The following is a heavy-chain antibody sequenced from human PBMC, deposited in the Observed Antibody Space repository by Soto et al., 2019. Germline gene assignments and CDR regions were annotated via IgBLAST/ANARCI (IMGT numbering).Heavy chain of an antibody. D-gene: IGHD6-19*01. CDR1: XXTXSSYA. CDR2: IIPIFGTA. CDR3: ARASTGGAVAGDWFDP. V-gene: IGHV1-69*06. J-gene: IGHJ5*02. Sequence: QVQLVQSGAEVKKPGSSVKVXXXXXXXTXSSYAISXVRQAPGQGLEWMGGIIPIFGTANYAQKFQGRVTITADKSTSTAYMELSSLRSEDTAVYYCARASTGGAVAGDWFDPWGQGTLVTVSS.